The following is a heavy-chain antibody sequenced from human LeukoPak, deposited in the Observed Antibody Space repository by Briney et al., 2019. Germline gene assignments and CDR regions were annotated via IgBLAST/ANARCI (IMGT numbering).Heavy chain of an antibody. CDR3: ARVSTSLYFDY. J-gene: IGHJ4*02. V-gene: IGHV2-70*04. CDR1: GFSPSTRGVR. D-gene: IGHD4-11*01. Sequence: SGPTLVNPPQTLTLTCTFSGFSPSTRGVRVSWIRQPPGKALEWLARIDWDDDKFYSTSLKTRLTISKDTSNNQVVLTMTNMDPVDTATHYCARVSTSLYFDYWGQGTLVTVSS. CDR2: IDWDDDK.